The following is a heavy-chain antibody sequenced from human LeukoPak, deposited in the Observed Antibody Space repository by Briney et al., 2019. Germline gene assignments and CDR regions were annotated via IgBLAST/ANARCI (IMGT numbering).Heavy chain of an antibody. Sequence: SETLSLTCTVSGGSIRSSSYNWGWIRQPPGKGLEWIGSIHYTGTTYYDPSLKNRVTISSDTSKNQFSLKLSSVTAADTAVYYCARIGGSFYFYYYMDVWGKGTTVTVSS. CDR2: IHYTGTT. CDR1: GGSIRSSSYN. D-gene: IGHD1-26*01. CDR3: ARIGGSFYFYYYMDV. V-gene: IGHV4-39*07. J-gene: IGHJ6*03.